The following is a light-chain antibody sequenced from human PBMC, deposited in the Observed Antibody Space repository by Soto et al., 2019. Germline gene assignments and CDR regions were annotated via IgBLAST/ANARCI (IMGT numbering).Light chain of an antibody. V-gene: IGLV3-1*01. CDR2: QDR. CDR3: QAWDSGTAV. CDR1: KLGDKY. J-gene: IGLJ2*01. Sequence: SYELTQPPSVSVSPGQTASITCSGDKLGDKYACWYQQRPGQSPVLLIYQDRERPSGIPERFSGSNSGNTATLTISGTQAMDEADYYCQAWDSGTAVFGGGTQLTVL.